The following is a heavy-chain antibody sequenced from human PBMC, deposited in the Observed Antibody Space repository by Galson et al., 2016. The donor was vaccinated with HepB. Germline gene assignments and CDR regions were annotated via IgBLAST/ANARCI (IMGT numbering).Heavy chain of an antibody. Sequence: SLRLSCATSGFTFNNYGFHWVRQAPGKGLEWVAVIWYDGSKEFYADYAKGRFTISRDDSKNTLFLQVNSLRGEETALYYCARGRSSAGYYGLDVWGQGTAVTVSS. CDR3: ARGRSSAGYYGLDV. CDR2: IWYDGSKE. D-gene: IGHD6-25*01. J-gene: IGHJ6*02. CDR1: GFTFNNYG. V-gene: IGHV3-33*02.